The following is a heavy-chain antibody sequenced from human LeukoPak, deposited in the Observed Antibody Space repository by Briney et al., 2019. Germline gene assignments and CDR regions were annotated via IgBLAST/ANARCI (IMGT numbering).Heavy chain of an antibody. J-gene: IGHJ4*02. D-gene: IGHD2/OR15-2a*01. V-gene: IGHV3-74*01. CDR1: GIYW. CDR2: INSDGSWT. CDR3: VSFYETY. Sequence: GGSLRLSCAASGIYWMHWVRQVPGKGLVWVSHINSDGSWTSYADSVKGRFTISKDNAKNTVYLQMNSLRAEDTAVYYCVSFYETYWGRGTLVTVSS.